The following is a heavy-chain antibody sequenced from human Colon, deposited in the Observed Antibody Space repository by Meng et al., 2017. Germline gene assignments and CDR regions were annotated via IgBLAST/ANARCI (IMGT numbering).Heavy chain of an antibody. CDR1: GGSISSSSYY. J-gene: IGHJ4*02. CDR3: ARESPSRYSGSYE. V-gene: IGHV4-39*07. D-gene: IGHD1-26*01. Sequence: GSLRLSCTVSGGSISSSSYYWGWIRQPPGKGLEWIVSIYYSGSTYYNPSLKSRVTLSVDTSKNQFSLKLSSVTAADTAVYYCARESPSRYSGSYEWGQGTLVTVSS. CDR2: IYYSGST.